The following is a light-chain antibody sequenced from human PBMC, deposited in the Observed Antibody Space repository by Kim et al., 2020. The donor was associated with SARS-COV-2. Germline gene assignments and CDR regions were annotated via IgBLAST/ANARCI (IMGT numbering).Light chain of an antibody. Sequence: DIQMTQSPSSLSASVGDRVTVTCRASQDVRNNLGWYHQKPGRAPERLIYDASRLQRGVPSRFSGSGTGTEFTLTISSLQPEDFGTYYCLQHNTYPPTFGQGTKLEI. CDR2: DAS. CDR3: LQHNTYPPT. V-gene: IGKV1-17*01. CDR1: QDVRNN. J-gene: IGKJ2*01.